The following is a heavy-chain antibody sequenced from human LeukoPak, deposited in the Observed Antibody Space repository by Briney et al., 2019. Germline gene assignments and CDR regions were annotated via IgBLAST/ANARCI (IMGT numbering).Heavy chain of an antibody. J-gene: IGHJ4*02. CDR1: GFTFSSYG. CDR3: AKDEYGAPVDYFDY. D-gene: IGHD4-17*01. Sequence: PGGSLRLSCAASGFTFSSYGMHWVRQAPGKGLEWVAVISYDGGNKYYADSVKGRFTISRDNSKNTLYLQMNSLRAEDTAIYYCAKDEYGAPVDYFDYWGQGTLVTVSS. CDR2: ISYDGGNK. V-gene: IGHV3-30*18.